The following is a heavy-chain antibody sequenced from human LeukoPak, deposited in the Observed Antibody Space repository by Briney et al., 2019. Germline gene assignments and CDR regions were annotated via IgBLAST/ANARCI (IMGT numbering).Heavy chain of an antibody. J-gene: IGHJ5*02. Sequence: GGSLRLSCAASGFTFSDYYMSWIRQAPGKGLEWVSYISSSGSTIYYADSVKGRFTISRDNAKNSLYLQMNSLRAEDTAVYYCATNRDCSSWYHWGQGTLVTVSS. CDR1: GFTFSDYY. CDR3: ATNRDCSSWYH. D-gene: IGHD6-13*01. CDR2: ISSSGSTI. V-gene: IGHV3-11*01.